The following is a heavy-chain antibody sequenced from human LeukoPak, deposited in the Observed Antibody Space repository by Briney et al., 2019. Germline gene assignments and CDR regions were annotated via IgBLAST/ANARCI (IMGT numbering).Heavy chain of an antibody. CDR1: GGTFSSYA. D-gene: IGHD3-3*01. CDR3: AREVGVRYFDS. Sequence: SVKVSFMASGGTFSSYAISWVRPAPGQGLEWMGRIIHIFGTANYAQKFQGSVTMTTDETTSIPYQGLSSLRSEDTALYYCAREVGVRYFDSWGQGTLVTVSS. CDR2: IIHIFGTA. V-gene: IGHV1-69*05. J-gene: IGHJ4*02.